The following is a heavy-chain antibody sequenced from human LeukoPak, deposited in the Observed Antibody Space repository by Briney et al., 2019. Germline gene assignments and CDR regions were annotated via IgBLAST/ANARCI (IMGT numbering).Heavy chain of an antibody. D-gene: IGHD3-22*01. Sequence: SVKVSCKASGGTFSSYAISWVRQAPGQGLEWMGRIIPIFGTANYAQKFQGRVTITTDEPTSTAYMELSSLRSEDRAVYYCARGNYYDSSGYSVFDYWGQGTLVTVSS. CDR3: ARGNYYDSSGYSVFDY. CDR2: IIPIFGTA. CDR1: GGTFSSYA. V-gene: IGHV1-69*05. J-gene: IGHJ4*02.